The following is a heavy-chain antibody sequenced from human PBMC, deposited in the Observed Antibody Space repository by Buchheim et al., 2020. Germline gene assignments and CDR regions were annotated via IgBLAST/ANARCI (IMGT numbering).Heavy chain of an antibody. V-gene: IGHV4-30-4*07. Sequence: QVQLQESGPGLVKPSQTLSLTCAVSGGSISSGGYSWSWIRQPPGKGLEWIGYIYYSGSTYYNPSLKSRVTISVDTSKNQFSVKLSSVAAADTAVYYCARDRAVGVGGDVDTAMDEGYYYYYGMDVWGQGTT. CDR2: IYYSGST. CDR1: GGSISSGGYS. CDR3: ARDRAVGVGGDVDTAMDEGYYYYYGMDV. D-gene: IGHD5-18*01. J-gene: IGHJ6*02.